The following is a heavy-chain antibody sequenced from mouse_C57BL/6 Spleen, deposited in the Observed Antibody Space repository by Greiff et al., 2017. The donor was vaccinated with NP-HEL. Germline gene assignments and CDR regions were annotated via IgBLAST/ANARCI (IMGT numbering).Heavy chain of an antibody. CDR1: GYTFTDYY. V-gene: IGHV1-26*01. Sequence: EVQLQQSGPELVKPGASVKISCKASGYTFTDYYMNWVKQSHGKSLEWIGDINPNNGGTSYNQKFKGKATLTVDKSSSTAYMELRSLTSEDSAVYYCANVVDTWEYYAMDYWGQGTSVTVSS. D-gene: IGHD1-1*01. CDR2: INPNNGGT. J-gene: IGHJ4*01. CDR3: ANVVDTWEYYAMDY.